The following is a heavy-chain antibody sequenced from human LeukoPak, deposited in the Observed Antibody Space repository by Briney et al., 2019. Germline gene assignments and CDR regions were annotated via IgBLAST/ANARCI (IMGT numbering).Heavy chain of an antibody. J-gene: IGHJ5*02. CDR1: GGSISNYY. D-gene: IGHD3-22*01. CDR2: IFYTGSI. CDR3: ARSYSASYDSPAGWFDP. Sequence: SETLSLTCTVSGGSISNYYWSWVRQPPGKGLEWIGYIFYTGSINYNPSLRGRVTISVDTSKSQFSLRLSSVTAADTAVYYCARSYSASYDSPAGWFDPWGQGTLVTVSS. V-gene: IGHV4-59*08.